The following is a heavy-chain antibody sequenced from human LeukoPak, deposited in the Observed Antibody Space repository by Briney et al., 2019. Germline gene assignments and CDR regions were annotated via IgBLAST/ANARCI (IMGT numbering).Heavy chain of an antibody. J-gene: IGHJ4*02. V-gene: IGHV1-69*04. Sequence: SVKVSCKASGDTLSSNAISWVRQAPGQGLEWMGRIIPNLDITHYAQKFQGRVTITADRSTSTAYMELSSLRFEDTAVYYCARDLGSSRYDFWSGSFSWGQGTLVTVSS. CDR1: GDTLSSNA. CDR3: ARDLGSSRYDFWSGSFS. D-gene: IGHD3-3*01. CDR2: IIPNLDIT.